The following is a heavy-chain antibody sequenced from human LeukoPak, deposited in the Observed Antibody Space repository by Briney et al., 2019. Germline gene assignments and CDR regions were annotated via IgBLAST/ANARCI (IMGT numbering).Heavy chain of an antibody. CDR2: ISVDSGST. J-gene: IGHJ4*02. CDR1: GFSFSSYT. Sequence: GGPLRLSCAASGFSFSSYTMSWVRQAPGKGLEWVSSISVDSGSTTYADSVKGRFTISRDNSKNTLYLQMNSLRVDDTAVYYCAPIGGWGTYPLDYWGQGPLVTVSS. D-gene: IGHD3-16*01. CDR3: APIGGWGTYPLDY. V-gene: IGHV3-23*01.